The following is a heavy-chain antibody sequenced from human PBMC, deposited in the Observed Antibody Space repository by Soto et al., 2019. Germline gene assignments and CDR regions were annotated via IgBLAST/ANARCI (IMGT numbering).Heavy chain of an antibody. CDR2: INHSGST. D-gene: IGHD7-27*01. J-gene: IGHJ4*02. CDR1: CGSFSGYY. V-gene: IGHV4-34*01. Sequence: QVQLQQWGAGLLKPSETLSLTCAVYCGSFSGYYWSWIRQPPGKGLEWIGEINHSGSTNYNPSLKSRVTISVDTSKNQFCLKLSSVTSADTAVYYCARFKAGPWGRGRGPFDYWCQGTLVTVSS. CDR3: ARFKAGPWGRGRGPFDY.